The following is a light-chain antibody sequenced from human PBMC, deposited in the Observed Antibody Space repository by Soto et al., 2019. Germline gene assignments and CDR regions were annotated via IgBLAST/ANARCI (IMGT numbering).Light chain of an antibody. V-gene: IGKV1-9*01. CDR3: QQFNSYPRT. J-gene: IGKJ1*01. CDR2: AAS. CDR1: QGISSF. Sequence: DIQLTQSPSFLSASVGDRVTITCRASQGISSFLAWYQQKPGKAPKLLIFAASTLQSGVPSRFSGSGSGTDFRLTISSLQTEDVATYYCQQFNSYPRTFGQGTQVELK.